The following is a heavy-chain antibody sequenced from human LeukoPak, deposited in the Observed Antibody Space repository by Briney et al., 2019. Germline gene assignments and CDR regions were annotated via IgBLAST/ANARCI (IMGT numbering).Heavy chain of an antibody. Sequence: PSETLSLTCIVSGYSISNDYYWGWIRQPPGKGLEWIGSVSYSGRTYYNPSLKGRVTISVDTSKHQFSLKLSSVTAADTAVYYCARHSSASYYHGSGSYYNVNWGQGTLVTVSS. V-gene: IGHV4-38-2*02. CDR2: VSYSGRT. D-gene: IGHD3-10*01. CDR1: GYSISNDYY. CDR3: ARHSSASYYHGSGSYYNVN. J-gene: IGHJ4*02.